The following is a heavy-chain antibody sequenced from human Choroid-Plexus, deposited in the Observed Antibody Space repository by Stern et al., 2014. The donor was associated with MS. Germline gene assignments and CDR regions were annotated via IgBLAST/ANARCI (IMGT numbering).Heavy chain of an antibody. V-gene: IGHV3-30*03. CDR2: ISSDGTTK. CDR3: ARDRHWLTYYFDY. J-gene: IGHJ4*02. Sequence: VQLVESGGGVVQPGRPLRLSCIGSGFIFSSFGMHWVRQAPGKGLEWVAFISSDGTTKDYAVSVKGRFTISRDNSNNTLWMQISSLRPEDTAVYYCARDRHWLTYYFDYWGQGSLVTVSS. CDR1: GFIFSSFG. D-gene: IGHD3-9*01.